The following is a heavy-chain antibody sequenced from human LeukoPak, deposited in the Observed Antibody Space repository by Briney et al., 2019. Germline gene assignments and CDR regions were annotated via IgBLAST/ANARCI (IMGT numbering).Heavy chain of an antibody. CDR1: GFTFSSYS. J-gene: IGHJ4*02. CDR3: TRDHFTMVRGVNFDY. Sequence: PGGSLRLSCAASGFTFSSYSMNWVRQAPGKGLEWVSSISSSASYIYYADSVKGRFTISRDNANNSLYLQMNSLRDADTAVYYCTRDHFTMVRGVNFDYWGQGTLVTVSS. CDR2: ISSSASYI. V-gene: IGHV3-21*01. D-gene: IGHD3-10*01.